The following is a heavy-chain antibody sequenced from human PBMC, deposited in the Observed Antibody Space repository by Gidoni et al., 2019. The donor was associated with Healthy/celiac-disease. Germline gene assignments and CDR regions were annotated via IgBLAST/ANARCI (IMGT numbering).Heavy chain of an antibody. CDR2: INPNRGGT. CDR3: AINWETVTTFYYYYYGMDV. J-gene: IGHJ6*02. V-gene: IGHV1-2*02. Sequence: QVQPVQSGAEVKKPGVSVKVACKASGYTLPGAPMHWVRQAPGQGLEWMGWINPNRGGTNYAQKFQGRVTMTRDTSISTAYMELSRLRSDDTAVYYCAINWETVTTFYYYYYGMDVWGQGTTVTVSS. D-gene: IGHD4-4*01. CDR1: GYTLPGAP.